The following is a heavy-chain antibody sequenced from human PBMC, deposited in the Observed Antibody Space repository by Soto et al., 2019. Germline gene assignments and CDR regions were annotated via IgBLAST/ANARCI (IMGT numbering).Heavy chain of an antibody. D-gene: IGHD6-19*01. CDR2: INWISYFI. CDR1: GFTFDDHA. CDR3: VRDRTGVRGPVAGHPVGYYYAMDV. Sequence: EVQVVESGGGLVQPGRSLRLSCVGSGFTFDDHAMHWVRQAPGKGLEWVSGINWISYFIGYADYVKGRFTISRDNAKNTLYLQMNNLRAEDTAVYFCVRDRTGVRGPVAGHPVGYYYAMDVGGQGTTVTVSS. J-gene: IGHJ6*02. V-gene: IGHV3-9*01.